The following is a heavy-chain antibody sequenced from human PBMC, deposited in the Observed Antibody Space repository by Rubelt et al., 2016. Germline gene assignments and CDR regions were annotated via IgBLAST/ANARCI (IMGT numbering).Heavy chain of an antibody. CDR1: GYSFTSYG. V-gene: IGHV1-18*01. CDR3: ARDRTWLVPGLDAFDI. Sequence: QVQLVQSGAEVKEPGASIKVSCKTSGYSFTSYGISWVRQAPGQGLEWMGWISAYNGNTNYAQKLQGRVTMTTDTSTSTAYMGVRSLRSDDTAVYYCARDRTWLVPGLDAFDIWGQGTMVTVSS. CDR2: ISAYNGNT. D-gene: IGHD6-19*01. J-gene: IGHJ3*02.